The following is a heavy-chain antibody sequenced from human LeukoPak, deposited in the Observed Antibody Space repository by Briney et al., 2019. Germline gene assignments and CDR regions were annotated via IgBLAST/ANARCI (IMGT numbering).Heavy chain of an antibody. CDR3: AKEYYGGNSDAFDI. J-gene: IGHJ3*02. CDR1: GFTFSSYA. D-gene: IGHD4-23*01. V-gene: IGHV3-23*01. CDR2: ISGSSDST. Sequence: GGSLRLPCAASGFTFSSYAMSWVRQAPGKGLEWVSGISGSSDSTYYADSAKGRFTISRDNSKNTLYLQMNSLRAEDTALYYCAKEYYGGNSDAFDIWGQGTMVTVPS.